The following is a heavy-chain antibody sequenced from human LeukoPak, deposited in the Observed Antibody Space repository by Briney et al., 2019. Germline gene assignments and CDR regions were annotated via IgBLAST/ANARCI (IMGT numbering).Heavy chain of an antibody. J-gene: IGHJ4*02. Sequence: PGGSLRLSCSASGFTFSDYALNWVRQAPGKGLVWVSTSNVGGATAYYADSVKGRFTTSRDTSKNTLYLYMNSLRAEDTALYYCCFGVLSSVFFDYWGQGTPVTVSS. D-gene: IGHD3-3*01. V-gene: IGHV3-23*01. CDR2: SNVGGATA. CDR1: GFTFSDYA. CDR3: CFGVLSSVFFDY.